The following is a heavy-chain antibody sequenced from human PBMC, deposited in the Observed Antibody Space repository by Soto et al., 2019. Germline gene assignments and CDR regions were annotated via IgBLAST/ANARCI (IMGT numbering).Heavy chain of an antibody. CDR2: VIAIFRST. CDR1: AGSFANYA. CDR3: ARSIGSSSFYFDF. J-gene: IGHJ4*02. D-gene: IGHD6-6*01. V-gene: IGHV1-69*01. Sequence: QVQLVQSGAEVKKPGSSVKVSCRASAGSFANYALSWVRQAPGQGLEWMGGVIAIFRSTNYAQKFQGRLTIVADESTNTGYMVLNSLRSEDTALYYCARSIGSSSFYFDFWGQGTLVTVSS.